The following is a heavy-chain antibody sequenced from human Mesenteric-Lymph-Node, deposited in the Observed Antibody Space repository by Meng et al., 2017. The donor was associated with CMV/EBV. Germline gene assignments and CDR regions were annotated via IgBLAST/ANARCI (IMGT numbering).Heavy chain of an antibody. J-gene: IGHJ4*02. V-gene: IGHV3-21*01. Sequence: GESLKISCAASGFTFSSYSMNWVRQAPGKGLEWVSSISSGSSYIYYADSVKGRFTISRDNAKNSLYLQMNSLRDEDTAVYYCARGRKVSWSFDYWGQGTLVTVSS. CDR1: GFTFSSYS. CDR2: ISSGSSYI. D-gene: IGHD1-14*01. CDR3: ARGRKVSWSFDY.